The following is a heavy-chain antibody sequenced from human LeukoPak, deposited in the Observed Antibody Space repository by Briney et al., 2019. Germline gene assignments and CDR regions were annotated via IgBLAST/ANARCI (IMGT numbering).Heavy chain of an antibody. CDR1: GGTFSSYA. V-gene: IGHV1-69*01. CDR2: IIPIFGTA. Sequence: SVKVSCKASGGTFSSYAISWVRQAPGQGLEWMGGIIPIFGTANYAQKFQGRVTITADESTSTAYMELSSLRSGDTAVYYCARGRSCSSTSCYHYFDYWGQGTLVTVSS. D-gene: IGHD2-2*01. CDR3: ARGRSCSSTSCYHYFDY. J-gene: IGHJ4*02.